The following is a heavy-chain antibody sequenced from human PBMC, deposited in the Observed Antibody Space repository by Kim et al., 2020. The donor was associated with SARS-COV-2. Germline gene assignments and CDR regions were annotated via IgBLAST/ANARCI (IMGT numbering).Heavy chain of an antibody. CDR2: MNPNSGNT. Sequence: ASVKVSCKASGYTFTSYDINWVRQATGQGLEWMGWMNPNSGNTGYAQKFQGRVTMTRNTSISTAYMELSSLRSEDTAVYYCARGGKYYDFWSGYYGQGMDTDYNWFDPWGQGTLVTVSS. CDR1: GYTFTSYD. V-gene: IGHV1-8*01. J-gene: IGHJ5*02. CDR3: ARGGKYYDFWSGYYGQGMDTDYNWFDP. D-gene: IGHD3-3*01.